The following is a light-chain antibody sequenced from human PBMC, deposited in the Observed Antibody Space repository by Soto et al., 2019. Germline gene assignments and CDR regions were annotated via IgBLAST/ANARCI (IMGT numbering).Light chain of an antibody. V-gene: IGKV3-20*01. CDR3: QQYGSSPKT. CDR2: GAS. J-gene: IGKJ1*01. Sequence: GLRLSAGTVSLSPGERATLSCRASQSVSSSYLAWYQQKPGQAPRLLIYGASSRATGIPDRFSGSGSGTDFTLTISRLEPEDFAVYYCQQYGSSPKTFGQGTKVDIK. CDR1: QSVSSSY.